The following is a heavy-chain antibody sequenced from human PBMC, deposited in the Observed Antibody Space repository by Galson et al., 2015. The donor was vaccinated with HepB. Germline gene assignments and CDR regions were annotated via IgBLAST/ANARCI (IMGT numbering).Heavy chain of an antibody. CDR3: AKGPYSNILLSGGWFDP. D-gene: IGHD4-11*01. J-gene: IGHJ5*02. V-gene: IGHV3-30*18. CDR1: GVTFSNAG. CDR2: ISPDGNNK. Sequence: SLRLSCAASGVTFSNAGMHWVRQAPGKGLEWVASISPDGNNKLYVDSVKGRFTISRDNSKHPLFLQMNSLTGEDTAVYYCAKGPYSNILLSGGWFDPWGQGTLVTVSS.